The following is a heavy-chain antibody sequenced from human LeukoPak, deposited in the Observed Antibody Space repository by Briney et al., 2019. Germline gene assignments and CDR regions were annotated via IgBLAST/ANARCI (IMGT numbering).Heavy chain of an antibody. D-gene: IGHD3-10*01. CDR2: VDPEDGET. J-gene: IGHJ3*02. CDR3: ATAGDLRGSGAFDI. Sequence: GATVKISCKASGYTFTDYYMHWVQQAPGKGLEWMGRVDPEDGETIYAEKFQGRVTITADTSTDTAYMELSSLRSEDTAVYYCATAGDLRGSGAFDIWGQGTMVTVSS. V-gene: IGHV1-69-2*01. CDR1: GYTFTDYY.